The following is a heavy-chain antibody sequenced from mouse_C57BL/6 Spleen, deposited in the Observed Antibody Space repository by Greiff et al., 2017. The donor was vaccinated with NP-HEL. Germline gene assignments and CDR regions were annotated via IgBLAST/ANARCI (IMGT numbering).Heavy chain of an antibody. V-gene: IGHV1-64*01. CDR3: ATNWYWYFDV. D-gene: IGHD4-1*01. J-gene: IGHJ1*03. Sequence: VKLQQPGAELVKPGASVKLSCKASGYTFTSYWMHWVKQRPGQGLEWIGMIHPNSGSTNYNEKFKSKATLTVDKSSSTAYMQLSSLTSEDSAVYYCATNWYWYFDVWGTGTTVTVSS. CDR1: GYTFTSYW. CDR2: IHPNSGST.